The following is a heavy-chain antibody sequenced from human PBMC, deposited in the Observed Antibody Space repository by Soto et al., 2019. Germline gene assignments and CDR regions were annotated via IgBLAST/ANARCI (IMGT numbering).Heavy chain of an antibody. CDR1: GFTFSSYA. V-gene: IGHV3-23*01. CDR3: AKEGQFPSPELVTHNWYFDL. D-gene: IGHD2-21*02. J-gene: IGHJ2*01. CDR2: ISGSGGST. Sequence: GGSLRLSCAASGFTFSSYAMSWVRQAPGKGLEWVSAISGSGGSTYYADSVKGRFTISRDNSKNTLYLQMNSLRAEDTAVYYCAKEGQFPSPELVTHNWYFDLWGRGTLVPVSS.